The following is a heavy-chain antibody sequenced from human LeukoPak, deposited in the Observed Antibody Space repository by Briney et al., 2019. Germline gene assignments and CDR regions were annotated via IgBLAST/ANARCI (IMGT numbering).Heavy chain of an antibody. CDR1: GYTFTSYG. Sequence: ASVKVSCKASGYTFTSYGISWVRQAPGQGLEWMGWISAYNGNTNYAQKLQGRVTMTTDTSTSTAYMELRSLRSDDTAVYYCARDCSSGWPQGDWFDPWGQGTLVTVSS. V-gene: IGHV1-18*01. D-gene: IGHD6-19*01. CDR3: ARDCSSGWPQGDWFDP. CDR2: ISAYNGNT. J-gene: IGHJ5*02.